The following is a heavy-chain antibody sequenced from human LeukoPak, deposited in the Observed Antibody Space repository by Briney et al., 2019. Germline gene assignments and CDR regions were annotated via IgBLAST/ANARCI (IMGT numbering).Heavy chain of an antibody. V-gene: IGHV3-11*01. Sequence: AGGSLRLSCAASGFTFSDYYMSWIRQAPGKGLEWVSYISSSGSTIYYADSVKGRFTISRDNAKNSLYLQMNSLRAEDTAVYYCARDGRDGYNYYFDYWGQGTLVTVSS. CDR3: ARDGRDGYNYYFDY. D-gene: IGHD5-24*01. J-gene: IGHJ4*02. CDR1: GFTFSDYY. CDR2: ISSSGSTI.